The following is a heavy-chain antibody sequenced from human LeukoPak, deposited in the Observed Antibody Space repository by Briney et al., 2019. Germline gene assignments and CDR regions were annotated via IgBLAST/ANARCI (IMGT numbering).Heavy chain of an antibody. D-gene: IGHD1-26*01. CDR1: GFTFSSYS. CDR2: ISSSSSYI. J-gene: IGHJ4*02. V-gene: IGHV3-21*01. Sequence: PGGSLRLSCAAPGFTFSSYSMNWVRQAPGKGLEWVSSISSSSSYIYYADSVKGRFTISRDNAKNSLYLQMNSLRAEDTAVYYCAMMPASTPEEWELLTDYWGQGTLVTVSS. CDR3: AMMPASTPEEWELLTDY.